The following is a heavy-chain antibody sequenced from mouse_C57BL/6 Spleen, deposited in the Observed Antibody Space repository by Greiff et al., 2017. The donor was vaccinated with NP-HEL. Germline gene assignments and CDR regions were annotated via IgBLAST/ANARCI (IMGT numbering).Heavy chain of an antibody. Sequence: QVQLQQPGTELVKPGASVKLSCKASGYTFTSYWMHWVKQRPGQGLEWIGNINPSNGGTNYNEKFKSKAALTVDKSSSTAYMQLSSLTSEDSAVYYCARLGGYYPYYFDYWGQGTTLTVSS. V-gene: IGHV1-53*01. CDR3: ARLGGYYPYYFDY. CDR1: GYTFTSYW. CDR2: INPSNGGT. J-gene: IGHJ2*01. D-gene: IGHD2-3*01.